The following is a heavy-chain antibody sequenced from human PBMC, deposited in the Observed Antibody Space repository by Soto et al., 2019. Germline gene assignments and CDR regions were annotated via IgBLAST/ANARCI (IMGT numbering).Heavy chain of an antibody. V-gene: IGHV4-30-2*01. CDR3: ARGQVVAAQH. CDR2: IYHSGST. Sequence: QLQLQESGSGLVKPSQTLSLTCAVSGGSISSGGYSGSWIRQPPGKGLEWIGYIYHSGSTYYNPSLKSRVPISVARSKNQFSLKLSFVTAADTAVYYCARGQVVAAQHWGQGTLVTVSS. J-gene: IGHJ4*02. D-gene: IGHD2-15*01. CDR1: GGSISSGGYS.